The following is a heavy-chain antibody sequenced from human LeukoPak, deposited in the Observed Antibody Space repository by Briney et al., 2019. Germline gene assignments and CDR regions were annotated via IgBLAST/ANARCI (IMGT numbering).Heavy chain of an antibody. V-gene: IGHV4-4*07. CDR2: IYTSGST. CDR1: GGSISSYY. Sequence: SETLSLTCTVSGGSISSYYWSWNRQPAGKGLEWIGRIYTSGSTNYNPSLKSRVTISVDKSKNQFSLKLSSVTAADTAVYYCARMKYCSSTSCYSDWFDPWGQGTLVTLSS. D-gene: IGHD2-2*01. CDR3: ARMKYCSSTSCYSDWFDP. J-gene: IGHJ5*02.